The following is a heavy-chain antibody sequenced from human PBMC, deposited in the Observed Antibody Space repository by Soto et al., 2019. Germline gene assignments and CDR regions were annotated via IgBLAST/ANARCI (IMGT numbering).Heavy chain of an antibody. J-gene: IGHJ6*02. CDR2: IYWDDDE. Sequence: ITLKESGPTLVKPTQTLTLTCTFSGFSLNTGGVGVGWVRQPRGKAMEWLALIYWDDDERYRHSLRSRLHIPKAPITKQAVLTLTNMAPEYTATYYCVRNWRYYGGDYHYGMDAWGQGTTVTVSS. D-gene: IGHD3-10*01. CDR3: VRNWRYYGGDYHYGMDA. CDR1: GFSLNTGGVG. V-gene: IGHV2-5*02.